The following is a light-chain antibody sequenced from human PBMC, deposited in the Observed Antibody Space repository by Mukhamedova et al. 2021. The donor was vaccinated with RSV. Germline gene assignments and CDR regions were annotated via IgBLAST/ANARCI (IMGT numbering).Light chain of an antibody. CDR1: QSVSSN. CDR3: QQYNNWPYT. V-gene: IGKV3-15*01. Sequence: MGSQSVSSNLAWYQQKPGQAPRLLIYGASTRATGIPARFSGSGSGTEFTLTISSMQSEDFAVYYCQQYNNWPYTFGQGTKLEI. J-gene: IGKJ2*01. CDR2: GAS.